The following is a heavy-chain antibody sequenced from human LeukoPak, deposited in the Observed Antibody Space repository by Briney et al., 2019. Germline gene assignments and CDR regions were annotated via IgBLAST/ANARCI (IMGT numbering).Heavy chain of an antibody. D-gene: IGHD3-22*01. Sequence: GESLKISCKGSGYSFTSYWIGWVRQMPGKGLEWMGIIYPGDSDTRYSPSFQGQVTISADKSISTAYPQWSSLKASDTAMYYCARFATYYYDSSGYFDYWGQGTLVTVSS. CDR3: ARFATYYYDSSGYFDY. V-gene: IGHV5-51*01. CDR2: IYPGDSDT. J-gene: IGHJ4*02. CDR1: GYSFTSYW.